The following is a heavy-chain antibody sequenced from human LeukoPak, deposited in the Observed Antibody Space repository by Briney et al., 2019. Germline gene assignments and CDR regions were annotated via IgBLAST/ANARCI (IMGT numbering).Heavy chain of an antibody. V-gene: IGHV3-23*01. Sequence: PGGSLRLSCAASGFTFSSYAMSWVRQAQGKGLEWVSANSGSGGSTYYADSVKGRFTISRDDSKNTLYLQMKSLRAEDTAVYYCAKDLEGVKYFHHWGQATLVTASS. J-gene: IGHJ1*01. CDR1: GFTFSSYA. CDR3: AKDLEGVKYFHH. CDR2: NSGSGGST. D-gene: IGHD3-10*01.